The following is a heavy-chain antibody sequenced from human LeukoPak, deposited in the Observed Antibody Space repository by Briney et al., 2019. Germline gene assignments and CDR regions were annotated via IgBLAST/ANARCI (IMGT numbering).Heavy chain of an antibody. D-gene: IGHD6-19*01. Sequence: ASVKVSCKASGYTFTSYGISWVRQAPGQGLEWMGWISVYNGNTKHPQKLQGRVTMTTDTSTSTAYMELRSLRSDDTAVYYCARDVSGNPLIFDPWGQGTLVTVSS. CDR1: GYTFTSYG. CDR2: ISVYNGNT. J-gene: IGHJ5*02. V-gene: IGHV1-18*01. CDR3: ARDVSGNPLIFDP.